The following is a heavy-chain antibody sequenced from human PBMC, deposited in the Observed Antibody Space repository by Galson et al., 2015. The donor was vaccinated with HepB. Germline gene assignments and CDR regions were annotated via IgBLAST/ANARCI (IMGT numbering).Heavy chain of an antibody. Sequence: SVKVSCKASGYTFTSYAMHWVRQAPGQRLEWMGWINAGNGNTKYSQKFQGRVTITRDTSASTAYMELSSLRSEDTAVYYCAGDLYYYDSSGYYSDVFDIWGQGTMVTVSS. CDR3: AGDLYYYDSSGYYSDVFDI. D-gene: IGHD3-22*01. J-gene: IGHJ3*02. CDR2: INAGNGNT. CDR1: GYTFTSYA. V-gene: IGHV1-3*01.